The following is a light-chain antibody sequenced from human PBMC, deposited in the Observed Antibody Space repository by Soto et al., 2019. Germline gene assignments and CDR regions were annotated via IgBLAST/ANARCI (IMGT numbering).Light chain of an antibody. CDR3: SAWDDSLNGWV. J-gene: IGLJ3*02. CDR1: SSDVGGYNS. CDR2: EVS. V-gene: IGLV2-14*01. Sequence: QSALTQPASVSGSPGQSIAISCTGTSSDVGGYNSVSWYQQHPGKAPKLMIYEVSNRPSGVPDRFSGSKSGTSASLAISGLQSEDEADYSCSAWDDSLNGWVFGGGTKLIVL.